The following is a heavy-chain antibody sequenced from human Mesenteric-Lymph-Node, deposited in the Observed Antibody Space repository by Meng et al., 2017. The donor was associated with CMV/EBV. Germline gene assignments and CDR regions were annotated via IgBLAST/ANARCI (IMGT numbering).Heavy chain of an antibody. Sequence: LTCAVSGACINSDIWWSWVRQPPGKGLEWIGEIYQTGSTNYNPSLKSRVTISMDKSKNQFSLNLSSVTAADTAFYYCAISPNQDPGPWGQGTLVTVSS. D-gene: IGHD1-14*01. J-gene: IGHJ5*02. CDR2: IYQTGST. CDR1: GACINSDIW. V-gene: IGHV4-4*02. CDR3: AISPNQDPGP.